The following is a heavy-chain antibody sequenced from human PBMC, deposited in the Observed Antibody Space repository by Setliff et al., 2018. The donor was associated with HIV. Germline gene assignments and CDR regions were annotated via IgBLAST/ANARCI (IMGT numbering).Heavy chain of an antibody. J-gene: IGHJ6*03. Sequence: GASVKVSCKASRSTFNSHTISWVRQAPGQGLDWMGRIIPILGVANYAQRFQGKVTITADKSTSTAYMELTSLRFDDTAMYYCVRGVQSPPHYSYYYMDVWGEGTMVTVSS. V-gene: IGHV1-69*02. D-gene: IGHD3-3*01. CDR2: IIPILGVA. CDR3: VRGVQSPPHYSYYYMDV. CDR1: RSTFNSHT.